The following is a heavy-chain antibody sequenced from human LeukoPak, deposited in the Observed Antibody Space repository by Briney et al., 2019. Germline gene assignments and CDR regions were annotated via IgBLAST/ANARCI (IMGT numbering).Heavy chain of an antibody. J-gene: IGHJ4*02. CDR2: ISYDGSNN. V-gene: IGHV3-30*04. Sequence: GGSLRLSCAASGFTFSSYAMHWVRQAPGKGLEWVAVISYDGSNNYYADSVKGRFTISRDNSKNTLYLQMNSLRAEDTAVYYCARALQGYWGQGTLVTVSS. CDR1: GFTFSSYA. CDR3: ARALQGY. D-gene: IGHD5-24*01.